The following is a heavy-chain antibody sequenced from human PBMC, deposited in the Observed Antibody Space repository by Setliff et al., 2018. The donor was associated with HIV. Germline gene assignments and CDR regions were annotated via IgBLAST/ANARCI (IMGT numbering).Heavy chain of an antibody. J-gene: IGHJ6*03. V-gene: IGHV1-18*01. Sequence: PRQGLEWMGSITTYNGGTNYAQKFQGRVTITADKSTSTAYMELSSLRSEDTAVYYCARDIVVVPAAAVRNYYYYMDVWGKGTTVTVSS. CDR2: ITTYNGGT. CDR3: ARDIVVVPAAAVRNYYYYMDV. D-gene: IGHD2-2*01.